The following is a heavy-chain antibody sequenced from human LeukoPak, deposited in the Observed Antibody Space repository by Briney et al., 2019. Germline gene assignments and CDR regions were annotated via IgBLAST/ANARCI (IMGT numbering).Heavy chain of an antibody. CDR3: AVGRVHPGSGYPDGPNDAFDI. J-gene: IGHJ3*02. V-gene: IGHV4-30-2*01. CDR2: IYHSGST. D-gene: IGHD3-3*01. Sequence: NPSETLSLTCTVSGGSVSSGSYYWSWIRQPPGKGLEWIGYIYHSGSTYYNPSLKSRVTISVDRSKNQFSLKLSSVTAADTAVYYCAVGRVHPGSGYPDGPNDAFDIWGQGTMVTVSS. CDR1: GGSVSSGSYY.